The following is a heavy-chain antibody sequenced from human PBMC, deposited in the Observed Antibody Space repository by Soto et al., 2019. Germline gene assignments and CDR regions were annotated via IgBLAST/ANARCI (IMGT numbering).Heavy chain of an antibody. CDR2: IIPIFGTA. V-gene: IGHV1-69*06. D-gene: IGHD6-13*01. CDR3: ARGFTAAVTLYYYGMDV. CDR1: GGTFSSYA. Sequence: QVQLVQSGAEVKKPGSSVKVSCKASGGTFSSYAISWVRQAPGQGLEWMGGIIPIFGTANYAQKFQGRVTIPADKSTSTAYMELSSLRSEDTAVYYCARGFTAAVTLYYYGMDVWGQGTTVTVSS. J-gene: IGHJ6*02.